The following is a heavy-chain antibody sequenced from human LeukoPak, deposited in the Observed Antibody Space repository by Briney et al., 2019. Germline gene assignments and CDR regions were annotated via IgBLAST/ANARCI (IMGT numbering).Heavy chain of an antibody. Sequence: SETLSLTCAVSGGSISSGGYSWRWIRQPPGKGLEWIGYIYHSGSTYYNPSLKSRVTISVDRSKNQFSLKLSSVTAADTAVYYCARSGYSYGTLDYWGQGTLVTVSS. J-gene: IGHJ4*02. D-gene: IGHD5-18*01. CDR2: IYHSGST. CDR3: ARSGYSYGTLDY. V-gene: IGHV4-30-2*01. CDR1: GGSISSGGYS.